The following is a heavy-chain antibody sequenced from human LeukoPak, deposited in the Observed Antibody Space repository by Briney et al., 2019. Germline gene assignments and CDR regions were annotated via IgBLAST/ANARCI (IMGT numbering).Heavy chain of an antibody. Sequence: GGSLRLSCAASGFTFSSNYMSWVRQAPGKGLEWGSAISGSGGSTYYADSVKGRFTISRDNSKNTLYLQMNSLRAEHRAVYYCAKDICSSTSCHLDAFDIWGQGTMVTVSS. J-gene: IGHJ3*02. V-gene: IGHV3-23*01. CDR1: GFTFSSNY. CDR2: ISGSGGST. D-gene: IGHD2-2*01. CDR3: AKDICSSTSCHLDAFDI.